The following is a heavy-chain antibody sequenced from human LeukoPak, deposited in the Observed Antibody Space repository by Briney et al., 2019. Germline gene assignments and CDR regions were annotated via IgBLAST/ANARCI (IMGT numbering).Heavy chain of an antibody. D-gene: IGHD2-2*01. CDR1: GYTFTGYY. J-gene: IGHJ4*02. Sequence: ASVKVSCKASGYTFTGYYMHWVRQAPGQGLEWMGWINPNSGGTNYAQKFQGRVTMTRDTSISTAYMELSRLRSDDTAVYYCARLARYCSSTSCYRGVDYWGQGTLVTVSS. V-gene: IGHV1-2*02. CDR3: ARLARYCSSTSCYRGVDY. CDR2: INPNSGGT.